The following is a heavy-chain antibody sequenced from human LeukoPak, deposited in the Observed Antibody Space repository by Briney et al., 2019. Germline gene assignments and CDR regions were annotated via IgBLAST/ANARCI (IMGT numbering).Heavy chain of an antibody. D-gene: IGHD2-8*01. CDR3: ARDQGAIDVLMVYASFDY. V-gene: IGHV1-18*01. Sequence: GASVKVSCKASGYTFTSYGISWVRQAPGQGLEWLGWISAYNGNTNYAQKLQGRVTMTTDTSTSTAYMELRSLRSDDTAVYYCARDQGAIDVLMVYASFDYWGQGTPVTVSS. CDR1: GYTFTSYG. CDR2: ISAYNGNT. J-gene: IGHJ4*02.